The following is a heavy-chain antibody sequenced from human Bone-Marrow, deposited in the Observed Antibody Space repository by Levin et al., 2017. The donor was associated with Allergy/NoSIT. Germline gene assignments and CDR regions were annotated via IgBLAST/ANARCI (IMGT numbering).Heavy chain of an antibody. Sequence: KISCRASGDSFTSYGITWVRQAPGQGLEWVGGIIPVFGSSTSSQKFEGRVTITADASTSTAYLELNSLRSEDTAVYYCARDLRSTLDFWGQGTLVTVSS. J-gene: IGHJ4*02. D-gene: IGHD2-15*01. V-gene: IGHV1-69*01. CDR2: IIPVFGSS. CDR3: ARDLRSTLDF. CDR1: GDSFTSYG.